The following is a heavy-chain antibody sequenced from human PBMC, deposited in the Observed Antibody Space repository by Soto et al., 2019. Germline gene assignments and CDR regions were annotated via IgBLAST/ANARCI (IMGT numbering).Heavy chain of an antibody. CDR1: GFPFSIYA. J-gene: IGHJ3*02. D-gene: IGHD4-17*01. Sequence: GGSLRLSCAASGFPFSIYAMSLVRQSPGKGLEWVSSISVSGGGTYYADSVKGRFTISRDNSKNTLYLQMNSLRAEDTAVYYCAKERSVTTTRGNAFDIWGQGKLVAVSS. V-gene: IGHV3-23*01. CDR3: AKERSVTTTRGNAFDI. CDR2: ISVSGGGT.